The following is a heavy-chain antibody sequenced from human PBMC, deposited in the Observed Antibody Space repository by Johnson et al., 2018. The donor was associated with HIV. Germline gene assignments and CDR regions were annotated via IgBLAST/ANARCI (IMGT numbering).Heavy chain of an antibody. V-gene: IGHV3-33*06. CDR3: AKDSKWLRSEGVGAFDI. J-gene: IGHJ3*02. CDR1: ELTLRGCG. D-gene: IGHD5-12*01. Sequence: QVQLVESGGGVVQPGRSLRLSCAASELTLRGCGMHWVRQAPDKGLEWVAVISATDNSTYYAESVRGRFTISRDNSKNTLYLQMNSLGAEDTALYYCAKDSKWLRSEGVGAFDIWGQGTMVTVSS. CDR2: ISATDNST.